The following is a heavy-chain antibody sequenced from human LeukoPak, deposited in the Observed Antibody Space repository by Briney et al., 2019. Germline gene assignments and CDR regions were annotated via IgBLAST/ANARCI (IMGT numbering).Heavy chain of an antibody. CDR1: GFTFGDYA. Sequence: GGSLRLSCTASGFTFGDYAVSGVRQAPGKGLEGVGFIRSKAYGGTTENAASVKGRFTISRDDSKSIAYLQLNSLKTEDTAVYYCARFVPYFDYWGQGTLVTVSS. J-gene: IGHJ4*02. CDR3: ARFVPYFDY. CDR2: IRSKAYGGTT. D-gene: IGHD3-10*01. V-gene: IGHV3-49*04.